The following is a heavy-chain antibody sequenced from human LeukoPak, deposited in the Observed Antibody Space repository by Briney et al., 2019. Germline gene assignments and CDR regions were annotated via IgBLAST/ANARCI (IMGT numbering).Heavy chain of an antibody. V-gene: IGHV3-48*03. CDR2: ISSSGSTI. CDR1: GFTFSSYE. J-gene: IGHJ4*02. CDR3: ASSSSWYDY. Sequence: GGSLRLSCAASGFTFSSYEMNWVRQAPGKGLEWVSYISSSGSTIYYADSMKGRFTISRDNAKNSLYLQMNSLRAEDTAVYYCASSSSWYDYWGQGTLVTVSS. D-gene: IGHD6-13*01.